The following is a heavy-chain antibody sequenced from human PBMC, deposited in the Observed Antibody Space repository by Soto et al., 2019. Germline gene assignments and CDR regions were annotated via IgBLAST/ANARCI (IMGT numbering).Heavy chain of an antibody. D-gene: IGHD5-18*01. Sequence: ASVKVSCKVSGYTLTELSMHWVRQAPGKGLEWMGGFDPEDGETIYAQKFQGRVTMTEDASTDTAYMELSSRRSEDTARYYCATNFYRLRYNWFGPWGQGTLVTVSS. CDR1: GYTLTELS. V-gene: IGHV1-24*01. CDR3: ATNFYRLRYNWFGP. CDR2: FDPEDGET. J-gene: IGHJ5*02.